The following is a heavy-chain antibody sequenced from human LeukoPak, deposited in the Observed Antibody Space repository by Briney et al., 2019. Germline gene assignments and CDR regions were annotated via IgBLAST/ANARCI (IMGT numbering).Heavy chain of an antibody. D-gene: IGHD6-19*01. CDR1: GYTFTSHF. Sequence: GASVKVSCKASGYTFTSHFMHWVRQAPGQGLEWMGWINPHSGGTNYAQKFQGRVTMTRDTSISTAYMELTRLRSDDTAVYYCVRGQWLYSYNYYMDVWGKGTTVTVSS. CDR3: VRGQWLYSYNYYMDV. V-gene: IGHV1-2*02. CDR2: INPHSGGT. J-gene: IGHJ6*03.